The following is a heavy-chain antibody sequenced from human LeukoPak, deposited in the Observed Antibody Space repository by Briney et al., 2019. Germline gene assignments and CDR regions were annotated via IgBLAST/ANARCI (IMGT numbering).Heavy chain of an antibody. J-gene: IGHJ3*02. V-gene: IGHV4-59*01. CDR3: ARGDLDAFDI. CDR2: IYYSGSA. Sequence: PSETLSLTCTVSGGSISSYYWSWIRQPPGKGLEWIGYIYYSGSANYNPSLKSRVTISVDTSKNQFSLKLSSVTAADTAVYYCARGDLDAFDIWGQGTMVTVSS. CDR1: GGSISSYY. D-gene: IGHD2-21*02.